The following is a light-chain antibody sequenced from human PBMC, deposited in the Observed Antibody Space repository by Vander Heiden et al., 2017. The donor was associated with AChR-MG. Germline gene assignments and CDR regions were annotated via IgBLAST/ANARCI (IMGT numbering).Light chain of an antibody. CDR2: GTD. CDR3: LFSYGSVGV. V-gene: IGLV7-46*01. Sequence: QAAVPQEPSPTVSPGGTVTPTCGSSPGAVTSGHCPYWCQQKPGQAPTTLIYGTDNKHSWTPARFSGSLLGGKAALTLSGAQPEDEADYYCLFSYGSVGVFGGGTKLTVL. CDR1: PGAVTSGHC. J-gene: IGLJ2*01.